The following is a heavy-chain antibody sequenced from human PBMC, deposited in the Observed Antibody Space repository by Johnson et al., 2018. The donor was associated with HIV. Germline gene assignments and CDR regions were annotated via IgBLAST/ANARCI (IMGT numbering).Heavy chain of an antibody. J-gene: IGHJ3*02. CDR2: IRYGGSYK. D-gene: IGHD3-16*01. V-gene: IGHV3-30*02. Sequence: QMQLVESGGGVVQPGGSLRLSCAASVFTLNTYGMHWVRQAPGKGLEWVAFIRYGGSYKYYVDSVKGRFIIYRDNSKNTLYLQINSLSGDDTAVYYCAIDMFGGVTAGDAFVIWGQGTVVTVSS. CDR1: VFTLNTYG. CDR3: AIDMFGGVTAGDAFVI.